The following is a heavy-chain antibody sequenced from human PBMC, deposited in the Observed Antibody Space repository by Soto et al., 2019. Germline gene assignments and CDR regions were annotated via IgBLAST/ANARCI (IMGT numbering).Heavy chain of an antibody. V-gene: IGHV3-15*07. CDR3: TSPRITDSSSWYEFPWFDP. J-gene: IGHJ5*02. CDR2: IKSKTDGGTT. D-gene: IGHD6-13*01. Sequence: GGSLRLSCAASGFTFSNAWMNWVRQAPGKGLEWVGRIKSKTDGGTTDYAAPVKGRFTISRDDSKNTLYLQMNSLKTEDTAVYYCTSPRITDSSSWYEFPWFDPWGQGTLVTVSS. CDR1: GFTFSNAW.